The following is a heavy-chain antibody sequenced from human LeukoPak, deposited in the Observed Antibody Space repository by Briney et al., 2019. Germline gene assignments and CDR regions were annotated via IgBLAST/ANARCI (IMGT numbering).Heavy chain of an antibody. CDR3: ARDSGYNWNPASQGLDY. D-gene: IGHD1-20*01. V-gene: IGHV4-4*07. CDR2: IYSSGST. Sequence: SGTLSLTCTVTGGSISTYYWSWIRQPAGKGLEWIGRIYSSGSTNYNPSLKSRVTMSVDTSKNQFSLKLSSVTAADTAVYYGARDSGYNWNPASQGLDYWGQGTLVTVSS. J-gene: IGHJ4*02. CDR1: GGSISTYY.